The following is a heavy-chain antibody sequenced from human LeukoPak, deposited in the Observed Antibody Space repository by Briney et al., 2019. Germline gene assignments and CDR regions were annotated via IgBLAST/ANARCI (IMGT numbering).Heavy chain of an antibody. CDR2: INQDGSQK. V-gene: IGHV3-7*01. Sequence: GGSLRLSCAASGFSFSNNWMSWVRQAPGKGLEWVANINQDGSQKYYVDFVKGRFTISRDNAKNSLYLQMDSLRADDAAVYYCARETVQASDIWGQGTMVTVSS. CDR1: GFSFSNNW. J-gene: IGHJ3*02. CDR3: ARETVQASDI.